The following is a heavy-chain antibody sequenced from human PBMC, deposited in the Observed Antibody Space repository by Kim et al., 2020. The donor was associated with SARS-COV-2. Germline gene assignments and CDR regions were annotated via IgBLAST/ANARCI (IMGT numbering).Heavy chain of an antibody. CDR1: GGSFSGYY. J-gene: IGHJ5*02. CDR2: INHSGST. CDR3: ARAGGDYSFSLGGRFDP. D-gene: IGHD4-17*01. V-gene: IGHV4-34*01. Sequence: SETLSLTCAVYGGSFSGYYWSWIRQPPGKGLEWIGEINHSGSTNYNPSLKSRVTISVDTSKNQFSLKLSSVTAADTAVYYCARAGGDYSFSLGGRFDPWG.